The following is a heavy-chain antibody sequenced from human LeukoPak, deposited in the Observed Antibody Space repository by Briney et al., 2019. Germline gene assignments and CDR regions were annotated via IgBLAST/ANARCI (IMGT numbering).Heavy chain of an antibody. CDR1: GYTFTGYY. Sequence: ASVKVSCKASGYTFTGYYMHWVRQAPGQGLEWMGWINPNSGGTNYAQKFQGRVTMTRDTSISTAYMELSRLRSDDTAVYYCARVSGYYYDSSGYYLPLWGQRTLVTVSS. CDR3: ARVSGYYYDSSGYYLPL. CDR2: INPNSGGT. J-gene: IGHJ4*02. D-gene: IGHD3-22*01. V-gene: IGHV1-2*02.